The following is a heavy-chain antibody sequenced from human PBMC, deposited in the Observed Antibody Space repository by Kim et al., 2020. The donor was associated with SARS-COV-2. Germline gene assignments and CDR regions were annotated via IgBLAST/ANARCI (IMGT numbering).Heavy chain of an antibody. CDR3: ARMSTRGSGKDYHYYGMDV. Sequence: ASVKVSCKASGYTFTSYYMHWVRQAPGQGLEWMGIINPSGGSTSYAQKFQGRVTMTRDTSTSTVYMELSSLRSEDTAVYYCARMSTRGSGKDYHYYGMDVWGQGTTVTVSS. D-gene: IGHD3-10*01. CDR2: INPSGGST. J-gene: IGHJ6*02. V-gene: IGHV1-46*01. CDR1: GYTFTSYY.